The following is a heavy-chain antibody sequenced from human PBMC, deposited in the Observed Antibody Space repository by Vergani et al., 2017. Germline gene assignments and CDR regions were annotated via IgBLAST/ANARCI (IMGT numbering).Heavy chain of an antibody. CDR2: IYYDGSKK. CDR3: VREGSYCGSTACRNPSYVYYYHMDV. CDR1: GFTFSTYA. V-gene: IGHV3-33*01. D-gene: IGHD2-21*01. Sequence: QVQLVESGGGVVQPGRSLRLSCTSSGFTFSTYAMHWVRQAPGKGLEWVALIYYDGSKKYYADSVKGRFTISRDNSRNTLYLLMSSLRDEDTAIYYCVREGSYCGSTACRNPSYVYYYHMDVWGEGTTVTVSS. J-gene: IGHJ6*03.